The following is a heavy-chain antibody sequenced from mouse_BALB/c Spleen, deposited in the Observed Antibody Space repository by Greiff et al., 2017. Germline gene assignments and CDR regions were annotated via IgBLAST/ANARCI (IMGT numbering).Heavy chain of an antibody. CDR3: TRSERYPYYFDY. CDR1: GYTFTSYY. V-gene: IGHV1S81*02. J-gene: IGHJ2*01. Sequence: QVQLQQPGAELVKPGASVKLSCKASGYTFTSYYMYWVKQRPGQGLEWIGGINPSNGGTNFNEKFKSKATLTVDKSSSTAYMQLSSLTSEDSAVYYCTRSERYPYYFDYWGQGTTLTVSS. D-gene: IGHD2-14*01. CDR2: INPSNGGT.